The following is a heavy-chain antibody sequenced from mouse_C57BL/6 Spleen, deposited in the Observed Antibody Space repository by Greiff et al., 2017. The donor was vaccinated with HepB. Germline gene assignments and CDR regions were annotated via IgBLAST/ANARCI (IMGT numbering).Heavy chain of an antibody. CDR1: GFTFSSYA. V-gene: IGHV5-4*03. D-gene: IGHD1-1*01. CDR3: ARGHYYGSSSFLYYAMDY. J-gene: IGHJ4*01. Sequence: EVKVEESGGGLVKPGGSLKLSCAASGFTFSSYAMSWVRQTPEKRLEWVATISDGGSYTYYPDNVKGRFTISRDNAKNNLYLQMSHLKSEDTAMYYCARGHYYGSSSFLYYAMDYWGQGTSVTVSS. CDR2: ISDGGSYT.